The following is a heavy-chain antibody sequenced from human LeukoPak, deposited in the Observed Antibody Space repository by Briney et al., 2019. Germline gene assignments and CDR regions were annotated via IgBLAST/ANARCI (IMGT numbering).Heavy chain of an antibody. CDR1: GGSISSHY. D-gene: IGHD1-26*01. Sequence: SETLSLTCSVSGGSISSHYWSWIRQPPGKGLEWIGYIYYSGSTKYNPSLKSRVTISVDTSKYQFSLKLSSVTAADTAVYYCARDLGWELHGRAFDIWGQGTMVTVSS. CDR2: IYYSGST. J-gene: IGHJ3*02. V-gene: IGHV4-59*11. CDR3: ARDLGWELHGRAFDI.